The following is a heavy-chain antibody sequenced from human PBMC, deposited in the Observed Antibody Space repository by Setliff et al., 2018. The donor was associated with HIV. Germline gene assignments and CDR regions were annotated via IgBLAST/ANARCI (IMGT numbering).Heavy chain of an antibody. V-gene: IGHV4-59*01. CDR1: GGSISGYY. Sequence: SETLSLTCTVSGGSISGYYWSWIRHPPGKGLEWIGTIFYTGNTNYNPALKSRVTLSGGMSENQLFLRLTSVTAADTAVYYCVRGFCSSTTCYEDYYYMDVWGKGSTVTVSS. CDR2: IFYTGNT. D-gene: IGHD2-2*01. CDR3: VRGFCSSTTCYEDYYYMDV. J-gene: IGHJ6*03.